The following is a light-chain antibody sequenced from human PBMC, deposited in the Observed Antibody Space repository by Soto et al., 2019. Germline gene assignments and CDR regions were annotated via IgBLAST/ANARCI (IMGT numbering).Light chain of an antibody. CDR3: QQYGSSPPGLT. CDR2: GAS. CDR1: QSVSSSY. J-gene: IGKJ4*01. Sequence: EIVLTQSPGTLSLSPVERATLSCRASQSVSSSYLAWYQQKPGQAPRLLIYGASSRATGIPDRFSGSGSGTDFTLTISRLEPEDFAVYYCQQYGSSPPGLTFGGGTKVEIK. V-gene: IGKV3-20*01.